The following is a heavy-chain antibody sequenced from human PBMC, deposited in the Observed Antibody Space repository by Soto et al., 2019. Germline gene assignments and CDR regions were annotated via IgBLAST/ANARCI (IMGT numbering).Heavy chain of an antibody. CDR1: GFTFSSYA. Sequence: GGSLRLSCAASGFTFSSYAMSWVRQAPGKGLEWVSAISGSGGSTYYADSVKGRFTISRDNSKNTLYLQMNSLRAEDTAVYYCAKDLRSQYYDSLTGYDTYFDYCGQGTLVTVSS. D-gene: IGHD3-9*01. CDR3: AKDLRSQYYDSLTGYDTYFDY. CDR2: ISGSGGST. J-gene: IGHJ4*02. V-gene: IGHV3-23*01.